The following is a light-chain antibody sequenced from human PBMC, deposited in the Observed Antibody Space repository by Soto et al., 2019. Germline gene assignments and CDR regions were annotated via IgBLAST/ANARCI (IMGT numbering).Light chain of an antibody. CDR1: SSDVGGYNY. Sequence: QSALTQPASVSGSPGQSITISCTGTSSDVGGYNYVSWYQQHPGKAPKLMIYDVRNRPSGVSNRFSGSKSVNTASLTISGLQAEDEADYYCSSYTTINTYVFGTGTKVTVL. CDR3: SSYTTINTYV. J-gene: IGLJ1*01. V-gene: IGLV2-14*01. CDR2: DVR.